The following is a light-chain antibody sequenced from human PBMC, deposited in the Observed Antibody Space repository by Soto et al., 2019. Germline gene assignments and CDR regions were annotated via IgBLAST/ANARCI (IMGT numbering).Light chain of an antibody. CDR2: AAF. CDR1: QSISNY. J-gene: IGKJ1*01. V-gene: IGKV1-39*01. CDR3: QQSYVART. Sequence: DIQMTQSPSSLSASVGDRVTITCRATQSISNYVNWYQQKPGKVHKLLIYAAFSLASGVPSSFSGSGSGTDFTLTISRLQPEDSATYYCQQSYVARTFGQGTK.